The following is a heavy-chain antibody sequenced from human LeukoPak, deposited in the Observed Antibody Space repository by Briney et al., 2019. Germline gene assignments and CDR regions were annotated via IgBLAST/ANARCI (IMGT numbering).Heavy chain of an antibody. V-gene: IGHV4-30-2*01. CDR2: IYHSGST. CDR1: GGSISSGGYS. J-gene: IGHJ4*02. D-gene: IGHD3-16*02. CDR3: ARGLHYDYVWGSYRYGSTYYFDY. Sequence: SQTLSLTCAVSGGSISSGGYSWSWIRQPPGKGLEWIGYIYHSGSTYYNPSLKSRVTISVDWSKNQFSLKLSSVTAADTAVYYCARGLHYDYVWGSYRYGSTYYFDYWGQGTLVTVSS.